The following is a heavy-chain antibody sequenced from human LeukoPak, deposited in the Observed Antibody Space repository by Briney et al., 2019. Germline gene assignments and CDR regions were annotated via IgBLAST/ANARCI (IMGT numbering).Heavy chain of an antibody. D-gene: IGHD2/OR15-2a*01. Sequence: SETLSLTCTVSGGSISSGDYYWSWIRQPPGKGLEWIGYIYYSGSTNYNPSLKSRVTMSVDTSKNQFSLKLSSVTAADTAVYYCARATIFADYFDYWGQGTLVTVSS. J-gene: IGHJ4*02. V-gene: IGHV4-61*08. CDR3: ARATIFADYFDY. CDR2: IYYSGST. CDR1: GGSISSGDYY.